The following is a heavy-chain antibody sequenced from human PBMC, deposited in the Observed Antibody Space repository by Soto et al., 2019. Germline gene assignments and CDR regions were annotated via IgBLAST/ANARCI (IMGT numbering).Heavy chain of an antibody. V-gene: IGHV3-21*01. CDR3: ASTIFGVELKKHYYYGMDV. J-gene: IGHJ6*02. Sequence: PGGSLRLSXAASGFTFSSYSMNWVRQAPGKGLEWVSSISSSSSYIYYADSVKGRFTISRDNAKNSLYLQMNSLRAEDTAVYYCASTIFGVELKKHYYYGMDVWGQGTTVTVSS. CDR2: ISSSSSYI. D-gene: IGHD3-3*01. CDR1: GFTFSSYS.